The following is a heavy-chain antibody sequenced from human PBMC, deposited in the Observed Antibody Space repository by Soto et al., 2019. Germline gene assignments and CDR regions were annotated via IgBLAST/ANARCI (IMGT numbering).Heavy chain of an antibody. CDR2: ISWDDDE. CDR3: AQNEGAPDY. CDR1: GFSLSTSAVS. J-gene: IGHJ4*02. V-gene: IGHV2-5*02. Sequence: QITLKESGPTLVKPTQTLTLTCTFSGFSLSTSAVSVGWIRQPPGKALEWLALISWDDDERYSPYLRSRLTITKDTSKNQVVLTMTNMDPVDTATYYCAQNEGAPDYWGQGTLVTVSS.